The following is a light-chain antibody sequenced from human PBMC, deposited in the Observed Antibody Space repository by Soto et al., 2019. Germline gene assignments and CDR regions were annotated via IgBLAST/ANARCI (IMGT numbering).Light chain of an antibody. Sequence: EIVMTQSPATLSASLGERATITCWASQSVVSNLAWYQQKPGQAPRLLIYGASTTATGIPARFSCGGSGTEFTLTTSGLQSETIEDYYCEYYNNWPRRTFGQGTKVEVK. CDR1: QSVVSN. J-gene: IGKJ1*01. CDR3: EYYNNWPRRT. CDR2: GAS. V-gene: IGKV3-15*01.